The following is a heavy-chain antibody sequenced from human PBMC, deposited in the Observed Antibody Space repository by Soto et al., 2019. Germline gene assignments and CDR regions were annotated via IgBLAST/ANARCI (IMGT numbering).Heavy chain of an antibody. CDR2: IYYSGST. D-gene: IGHD4-17*01. J-gene: IGHJ6*02. CDR3: ARGDYVPYYYGMDV. V-gene: IGHV4-59*01. Sequence: PSETLSLTCTVSGGSISSYYWSWTRQPPGKGLEWIGYIYYSGSTNYNPSLKSRVTISVDTSKNQFSLKLSSVTAADTAVYYCARGDYVPYYYGMDVWGQGTTVTVS. CDR1: GGSISSYY.